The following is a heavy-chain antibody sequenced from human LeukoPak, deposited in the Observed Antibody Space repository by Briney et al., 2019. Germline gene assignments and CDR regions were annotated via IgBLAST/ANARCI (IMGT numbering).Heavy chain of an antibody. D-gene: IGHD6-19*01. CDR1: GFTFSSYE. Sequence: GGSLRLSCAASGFTFSSYEMNWVRQAPGKGLEWVSYISSSGSTIYYADSVKGRFTISRDNAKNSLYLQMNSLRAEDTALYYCARWSGAQWLVRFDYWGQGTLVTVSS. V-gene: IGHV3-48*03. J-gene: IGHJ4*02. CDR2: ISSSGSTI. CDR3: ARWSGAQWLVRFDY.